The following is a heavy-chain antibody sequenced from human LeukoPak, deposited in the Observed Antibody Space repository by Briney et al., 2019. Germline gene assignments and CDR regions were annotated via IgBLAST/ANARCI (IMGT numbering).Heavy chain of an antibody. CDR2: ISSSLSTL. CDR3: ASGYYDILTGYYGVEGY. CDR1: GFTFSDYY. D-gene: IGHD3-9*01. V-gene: IGHV3-11*01. J-gene: IGHJ4*02. Sequence: GGSLRLSCAASGFTFSDYYMSWIREAPGEGLECVSYISSSLSTLYYADSVKGRFTISRDNAKNSLYMQMNSMRAEDTAVYYCASGYYDILTGYYGVEGYWGQGTLVTVSS.